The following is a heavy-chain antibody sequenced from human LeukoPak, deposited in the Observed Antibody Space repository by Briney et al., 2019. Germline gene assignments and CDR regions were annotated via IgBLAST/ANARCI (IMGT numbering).Heavy chain of an antibody. CDR2: IYTSGST. Sequence: SETLSLTCTASGGSISSGSYYWSWIRQPAGTGLEWIGRIYTSGSTNYNPSLKSRVTISVDTSKNQFSLKLSSVTAADTAVYYCARDTLIAAFDYWGQGTLVTVSS. CDR1: GGSISSGSYY. CDR3: ARDTLIAAFDY. J-gene: IGHJ4*02. D-gene: IGHD6-13*01. V-gene: IGHV4-61*02.